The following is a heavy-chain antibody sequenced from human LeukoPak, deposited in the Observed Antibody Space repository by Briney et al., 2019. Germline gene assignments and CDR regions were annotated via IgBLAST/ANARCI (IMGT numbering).Heavy chain of an antibody. CDR1: GGSISSYY. V-gene: IGHV4-59*01. CDR2: IHYSGST. Sequence: SETLSLTCTVSGGSISSYYWSWIRQPPGKGLVWIGYIHYSGSTNYNPSLKSRVTISVDTSKNQFSLKLSSVTAADTAVYYCARVSWFPGTSYYYMDVWGKGTTVTVSS. CDR3: ARVSWFPGTSYYYMDV. J-gene: IGHJ6*03. D-gene: IGHD1-1*01.